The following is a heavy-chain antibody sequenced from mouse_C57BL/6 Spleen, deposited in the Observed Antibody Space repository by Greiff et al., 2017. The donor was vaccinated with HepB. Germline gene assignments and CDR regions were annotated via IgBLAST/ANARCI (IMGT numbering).Heavy chain of an antibody. D-gene: IGHD2-5*01. Sequence: EVKLLESGGGLVKPGGSLKLSCAASGFTFSDYGMHWVRQAPEKGLEWVAYISSGSSTIYYADTVKGRFTISRDNAKNTLFLQMTSLRSEDTAMYYCARGSNNAMDYWGQGTSVTVSS. V-gene: IGHV5-17*01. CDR1: GFTFSDYG. CDR3: ARGSNNAMDY. CDR2: ISSGSSTI. J-gene: IGHJ4*01.